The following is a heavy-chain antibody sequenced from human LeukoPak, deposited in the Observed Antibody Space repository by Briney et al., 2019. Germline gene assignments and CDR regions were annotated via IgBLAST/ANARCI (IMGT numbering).Heavy chain of an antibody. CDR2: IDNDGSDT. V-gene: IGHV3-74*01. CDR1: GFTFAFRSYW. J-gene: IGHJ4*02. CDR3: ARGPPRPYYFDY. D-gene: IGHD6-6*01. Sequence: GGSLRLSCTASGFTFAFRSYWMHWVRQAPGKGLVWISRIDNDGSDTIYADSVKGRFTISRDNAKNSLYLQMNSLRAEDTAVYYCARGPPRPYYFDYWGQGTLVTVSS.